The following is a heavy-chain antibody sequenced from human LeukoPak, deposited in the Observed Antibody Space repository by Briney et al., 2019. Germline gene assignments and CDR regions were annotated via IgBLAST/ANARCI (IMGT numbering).Heavy chain of an antibody. CDR2: MNPNSGNT. J-gene: IGHJ4*02. V-gene: IGHV1-8*01. CDR1: GYTFTSYD. CDR3: ARADYYDSSGPPPFDY. Sequence: ASVKVSCKASGYTFTSYDINWVRQAPGQGLEWMGWMNPNSGNTDYAQKFQGRVTMTRNTSISTAYMELSSLRSEDTAVYYCARADYYDSSGPPPFDYRGQGALVTVSS. D-gene: IGHD3-22*01.